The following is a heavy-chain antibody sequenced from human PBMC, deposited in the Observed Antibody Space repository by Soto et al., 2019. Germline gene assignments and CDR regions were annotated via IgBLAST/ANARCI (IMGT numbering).Heavy chain of an antibody. CDR1: GASIRNFY. CDR3: AQTTGWPGFDY. V-gene: IGHV4-59*01. D-gene: IGHD6-19*01. J-gene: IGHJ4*02. Sequence: QVHLQESGPGLVKPSETMSLTCTASGASIRNFYWNWVRQFPGKGLEWIGHIYNGERTNYNPSLKSRVTISVDTSKNQFSLKLSSVTVADTAVYYCAQTTGWPGFDYWGKGTLVAVSS. CDR2: IYNGERT.